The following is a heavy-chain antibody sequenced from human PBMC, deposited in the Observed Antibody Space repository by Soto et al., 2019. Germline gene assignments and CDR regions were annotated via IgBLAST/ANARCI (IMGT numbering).Heavy chain of an antibody. CDR3: ARRGYSSSWYYYYYYGMDV. J-gene: IGHJ6*02. D-gene: IGHD6-13*01. Sequence: ASVKVSCKASGYTFTSYGISWVRQAPGQGLEWMGWINAYNGNTNYAQKLQGRVTMTRNTSISTAYMELSSLRSEDTAVYYCARRGYSSSWYYYYYYGMDVWGQGTTVTGLL. V-gene: IGHV1-18*01. CDR2: INAYNGNT. CDR1: GYTFTSYG.